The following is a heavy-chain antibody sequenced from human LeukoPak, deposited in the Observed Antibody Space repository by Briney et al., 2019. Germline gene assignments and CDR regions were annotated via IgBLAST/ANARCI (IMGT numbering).Heavy chain of an antibody. CDR1: GFTFRTYS. J-gene: IGHJ3*02. Sequence: PGGSLRLSCAASGFTFRTYSMNWVRQAPGKGLEWVSYISSSISTIYYADSVKGRFTISRDNAQNSLYLQMNSLRAEDTAVYFCARVRYCSGASCSDAFDIWGQGTMVTVSS. CDR2: ISSSISTI. V-gene: IGHV3-48*01. CDR3: ARVRYCSGASCSDAFDI. D-gene: IGHD2-15*01.